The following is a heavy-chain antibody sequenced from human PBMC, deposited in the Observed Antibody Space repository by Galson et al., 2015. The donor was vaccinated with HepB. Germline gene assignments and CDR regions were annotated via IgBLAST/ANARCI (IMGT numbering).Heavy chain of an antibody. D-gene: IGHD6-19*01. Sequence: QSGAEVKKPGESLKISCKGSGYAFSNCWIGWVRQKPRKGLEWMGIIYPGDSDTRYSPSFQGQVTISVDKSISTAYLQWTSLKASDTAMYYCAIPYASGWSAEYFQHWGQGTLVTVSS. V-gene: IGHV5-51*01. CDR1: GYAFSNCW. CDR3: AIPYASGWSAEYFQH. J-gene: IGHJ1*01. CDR2: IYPGDSDT.